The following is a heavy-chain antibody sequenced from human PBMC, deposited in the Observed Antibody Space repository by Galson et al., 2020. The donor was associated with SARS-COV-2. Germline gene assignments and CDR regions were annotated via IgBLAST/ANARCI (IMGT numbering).Heavy chain of an antibody. CDR2: ISSSSSTI. Sequence: YCAASGFTFRSNAMNWVRQPPGKGLELVSYISSSSSTIYYADPVKGRFTISRDNGKNSLYLQMNSLRAEDTAVYYCARDPGYCSTSSCYVLGWLDPWGQGTLVTVSS. CDR3: ARDPGYCSTSSCYVLGWLDP. J-gene: IGHJ5*02. V-gene: IGHV3-48*01. D-gene: IGHD2-2*01. CDR1: GFTFRSNA.